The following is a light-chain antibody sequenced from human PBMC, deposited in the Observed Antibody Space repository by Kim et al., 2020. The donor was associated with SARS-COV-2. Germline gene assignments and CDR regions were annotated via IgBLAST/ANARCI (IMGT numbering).Light chain of an antibody. CDR2: SNN. CDR3: AAWDDSLNGRV. Sequence: GQSVTVSCSGSNSNIGSNTVNWYQQLPGTAPKLLIYSNNQRPSGVPDRFSGSKSGTSASLAISGLQSEDEADYYCAAWDDSLNGRVFGGGTKLTVL. J-gene: IGLJ3*02. CDR1: NSNIGSNT. V-gene: IGLV1-44*01.